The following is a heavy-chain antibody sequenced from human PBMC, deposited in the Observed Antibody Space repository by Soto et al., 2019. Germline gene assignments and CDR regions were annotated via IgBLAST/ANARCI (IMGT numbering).Heavy chain of an antibody. V-gene: IGHV4-39*01. CDR2: IYYRGST. CDR1: GGSISSSSYY. J-gene: IGHJ5*02. Sequence: QLQLQESGPGLVKPSETLSLTCTVSGGSISSSSYYWGWIRQPPGQGLEWIGSIYYRGSTYYNPSLKSRVTISVDTSKNQFSLQLSSVTAADTAVYYCARHYIVVVPAAMDWFDPWGQGTLVTVSS. CDR3: ARHYIVVVPAAMDWFDP. D-gene: IGHD2-2*01.